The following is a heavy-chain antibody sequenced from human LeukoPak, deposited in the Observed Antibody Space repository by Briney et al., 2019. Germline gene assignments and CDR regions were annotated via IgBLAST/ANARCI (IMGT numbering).Heavy chain of an antibody. D-gene: IGHD2-2*01. V-gene: IGHV4-59*01. CDR1: GGSISSYC. Sequence: SETLSLTCTVSGGSISSYCWSWIRQPPGKGLEWIGYIYYSGSTNYHPSFKSRVTISVDRSTNHFSLRLSSVTAADTAVYYCARASRPHYYYGMDVWGQGTTVIVSS. CDR2: IYYSGST. J-gene: IGHJ6*02. CDR3: ARASRPHYYYGMDV.